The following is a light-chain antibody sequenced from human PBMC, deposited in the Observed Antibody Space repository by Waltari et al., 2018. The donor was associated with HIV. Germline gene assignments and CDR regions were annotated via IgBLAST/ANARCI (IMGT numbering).Light chain of an antibody. CDR2: RNN. CDR1: SSNIGSNY. CDR3: ASWDASLSGHYV. Sequence: QSVLTQPPSASGTPGQRVTISCSGRSSNIGSNYVYWYQQVPGTAPKLLRYRNNQRPSGVPDRFSGSKSGTSASLAISGLRSEDEADYYCASWDASLSGHYVFGPGTRVTVL. V-gene: IGLV1-47*01. J-gene: IGLJ1*01.